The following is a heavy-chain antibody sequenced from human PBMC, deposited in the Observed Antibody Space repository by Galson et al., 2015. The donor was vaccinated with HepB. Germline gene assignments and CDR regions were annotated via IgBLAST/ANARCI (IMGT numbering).Heavy chain of an antibody. CDR1: GYTFTSYY. V-gene: IGHV1-46*01. CDR2: INPSGGST. Sequence: SVKVSCKASGYTFTSYYMHWVRQAPGQGLEWMGIINPSGGSTSYAQRFQGRVTMTRDTSTGTVYMELSSLRSEDTAVYYRARVGPGGFDYWGQGTLVTVSS. D-gene: IGHD3-10*01. J-gene: IGHJ4*02. CDR3: ARVGPGGFDY.